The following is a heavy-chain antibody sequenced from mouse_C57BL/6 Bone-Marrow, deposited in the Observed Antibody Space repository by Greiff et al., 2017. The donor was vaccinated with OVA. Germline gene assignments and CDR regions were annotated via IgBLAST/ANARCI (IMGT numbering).Heavy chain of an antibody. J-gene: IGHJ3*01. V-gene: IGHV1-9*01. CDR2: ILPGRGST. D-gene: IGHD2-2*01. CDR3: AREKRGYGYAWFAY. Sequence: VMLVESGAELMKPGASVKLSCKATGYTFTGYWIEWVKQRPGPGLEWIGEILPGRGSTNYNEKFKGKATFTADTSSNTAYMQLSSLTTEDSAIYYCAREKRGYGYAWFAYWGQGTLVTVSA. CDR1: GYTFTGYW.